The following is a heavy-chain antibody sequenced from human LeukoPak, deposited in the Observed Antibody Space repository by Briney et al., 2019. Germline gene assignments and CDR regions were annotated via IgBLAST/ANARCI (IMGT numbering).Heavy chain of an antibody. CDR2: ISGSGGST. CDR3: AKGIVGATTLGHFDY. D-gene: IGHD1-26*01. CDR1: GFTFSSYA. Sequence: GGSLRLSCAASGFTFSSYAMSWVRQAPGKGLEWVSAISGSGGSTYYADSVKGRFTISRDNSKNTLYLQMNGLRAEDTAVYYCAKGIVGATTLGHFDYWGQGTLVTVSS. J-gene: IGHJ4*02. V-gene: IGHV3-23*01.